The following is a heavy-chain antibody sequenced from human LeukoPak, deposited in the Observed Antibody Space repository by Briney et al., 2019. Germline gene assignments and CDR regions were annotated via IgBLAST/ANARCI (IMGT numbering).Heavy chain of an antibody. CDR3: AKVHDTVVVVGATDY. J-gene: IGHJ4*02. D-gene: IGHD2-15*01. Sequence: GGSLRLSCAAPGFTFDDYGMSWVRQAPGEGVEWGSSISGGGVSTYYADSVKGRFTISRDNSKTTLYLQMNSLRAEDTAVYYCAKVHDTVVVVGATDYWGQGTLVSVSS. CDR1: GFTFDDYG. CDR2: ISGGGVST. V-gene: IGHV3-23*01.